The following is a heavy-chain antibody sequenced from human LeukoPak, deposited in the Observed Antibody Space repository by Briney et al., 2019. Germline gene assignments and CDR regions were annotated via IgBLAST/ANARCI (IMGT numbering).Heavy chain of an antibody. Sequence: GGSLRLSCAASGFTFSSYGMHWVRQAPGKGLEWVAVISYDGSNKYYADSVKGRFTISRDNSKNTVYLQMNSLRAEDTAVYYCARGSSGYYYSLLGYWGQGTLVTVSS. J-gene: IGHJ4*02. CDR2: ISYDGSNK. V-gene: IGHV3-30*03. D-gene: IGHD3-22*01. CDR3: ARGSSGYYYSLLGY. CDR1: GFTFSSYG.